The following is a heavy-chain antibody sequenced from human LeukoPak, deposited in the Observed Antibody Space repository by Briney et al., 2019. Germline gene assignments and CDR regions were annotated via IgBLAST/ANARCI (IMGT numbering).Heavy chain of an antibody. D-gene: IGHD2-21*02. Sequence: GGSLRLSCAASGFTFSTYAMSWVRQAPGKGLEWVSAISGSGGSTYYADSVKGRFTISRDNSKNTLYLQMNSLRAEDTAVYYCAKPLVGGDCFTNWGQGTLVTVSS. CDR1: GFTFSTYA. V-gene: IGHV3-23*01. CDR2: ISGSGGST. CDR3: AKPLVGGDCFTN. J-gene: IGHJ4*02.